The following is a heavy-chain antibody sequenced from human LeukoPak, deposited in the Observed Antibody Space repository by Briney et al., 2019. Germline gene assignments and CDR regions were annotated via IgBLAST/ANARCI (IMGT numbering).Heavy chain of an antibody. CDR3: ARDFSLQLFDY. Sequence: ASVKVSCKASGYTFTTYFMHWLRQAPGQGLEWMGIINPSAVSTSYAQKFLGRVTMTRDTSTSTVYMELSSLRAEDTAVYYCARDFSLQLFDYWGQGTLVTVFS. V-gene: IGHV1-46*01. J-gene: IGHJ4*02. D-gene: IGHD5-24*01. CDR2: INPSAVST. CDR1: GYTFTTYF.